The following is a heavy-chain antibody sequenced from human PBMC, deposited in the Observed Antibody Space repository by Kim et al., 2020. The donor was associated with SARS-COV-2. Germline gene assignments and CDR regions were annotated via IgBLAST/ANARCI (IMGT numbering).Heavy chain of an antibody. CDR2: IIPILGIA. V-gene: IGHV1-69*04. CDR1: GGTFSSYA. D-gene: IGHD3-10*01. J-gene: IGHJ4*01. Sequence: SVKVSCKASGGTFSSYAISWVRQAPGQGLEWMGRIIPILGIANYAQKFQGRVTITADKSTSTAYMELSSLRSEDTAVYYCARAGSSTMVRGVIALDYWG. CDR3: ARAGSSTMVRGVIALDY.